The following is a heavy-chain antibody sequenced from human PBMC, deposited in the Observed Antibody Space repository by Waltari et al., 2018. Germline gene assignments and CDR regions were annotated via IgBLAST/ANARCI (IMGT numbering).Heavy chain of an antibody. Sequence: QVQLVQSGAEVKKPGSSVKVSCKASGGTFSSYAISWVRLAPGQGLEWMGGIIPIFGTANYAQKFQGRVTITADESTSTAYMELSSLRSEDTAVYYCARDEAIAARPYYYYYGMDVWGQGTTVTVSS. D-gene: IGHD6-6*01. J-gene: IGHJ6*02. CDR3: ARDEAIAARPYYYYYGMDV. CDR1: GGTFSSYA. CDR2: IIPIFGTA. V-gene: IGHV1-69*01.